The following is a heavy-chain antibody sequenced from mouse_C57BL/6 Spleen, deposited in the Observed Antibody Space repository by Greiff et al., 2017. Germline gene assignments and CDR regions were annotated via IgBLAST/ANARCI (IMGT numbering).Heavy chain of an antibody. Sequence: EVTLMESGEGLVKPGGSLKLSCAASGFTFSSYAMSWVRQTPEKRLEWVAYISSCGDYIYYADTVKGRFTISRDNARNTLYMQMSSLKTEDTAMYYWTRDCDYGSPWYFDVWGTGTTVTVSS. V-gene: IGHV5-9-1*02. CDR2: ISSCGDYI. J-gene: IGHJ1*03. CDR1: GFTFSSYA. CDR3: TRDCDYGSPWYFDV. D-gene: IGHD1-1*01.